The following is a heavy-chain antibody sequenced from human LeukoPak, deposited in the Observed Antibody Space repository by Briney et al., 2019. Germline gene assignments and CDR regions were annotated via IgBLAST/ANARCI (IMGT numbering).Heavy chain of an antibody. CDR1: GFTFNNYW. D-gene: IGHD3-22*01. CDR2: IKQDGSDK. J-gene: IGHJ4*02. CDR3: AGGAYYNDRSGYYPGY. Sequence: PGGSLRLSCAASGFTFNNYWMSWVRQAPGKGLEWVANIKQDGSDKYYMDSVKGRFTVSRDNAKNSLFLQMNSLRADDTAVYYCAGGAYYNDRSGYYPGYWGQGTLVTVSS. V-gene: IGHV3-7*01.